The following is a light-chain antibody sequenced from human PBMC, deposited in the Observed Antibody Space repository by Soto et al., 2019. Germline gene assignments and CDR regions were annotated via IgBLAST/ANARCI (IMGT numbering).Light chain of an antibody. J-gene: IGKJ1*01. CDR3: QQYSSYWRT. CDR2: KAS. CDR1: QSISSW. V-gene: IGKV1-5*03. Sequence: IPMPQSPSTLSASFGDRVTITCRAGQSISSWLAWYQQKPGKAPKLLIYKASSLESGVPSRFSGSGSGTEFTLTISSLQPDDFATYYCQQYSSYWRTFGQGTKVDIK.